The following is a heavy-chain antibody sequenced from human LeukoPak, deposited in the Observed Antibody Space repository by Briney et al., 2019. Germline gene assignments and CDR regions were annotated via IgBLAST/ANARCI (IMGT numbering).Heavy chain of an antibody. Sequence: ASVKVSCKASGYTFTSYGISWVRQAPGQGLEWMGWISAYNGNTNYAQKLQGRVTMTTDTSTSTAYMELRGLRSDDTAVYYCARDYSGVPRWFGELFPYCDAFDIWGQGTMVTVSS. V-gene: IGHV1-18*01. CDR1: GYTFTSYG. CDR3: ARDYSGVPRWFGELFPYCDAFDI. CDR2: ISAYNGNT. J-gene: IGHJ3*02. D-gene: IGHD3-10*01.